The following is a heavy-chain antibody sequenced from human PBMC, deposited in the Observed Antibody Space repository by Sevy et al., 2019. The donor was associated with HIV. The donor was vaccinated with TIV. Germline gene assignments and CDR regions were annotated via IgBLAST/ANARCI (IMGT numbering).Heavy chain of an antibody. V-gene: IGHV3-23*01. CDR2: IRGSGGST. CDR3: AKDYYAGSGYYPQGAFDI. Sequence: GGSLRLSCAASGFTFTDYAMNWVRQAPGKGLEWVSCIRGSGGSTFYADSVKGRFTISRDNSKNTLYLQMNSLRAEDRAVYYCAKDYYAGSGYYPQGAFDIWGQGTMVTVSS. CDR1: GFTFTDYA. D-gene: IGHD3-22*01. J-gene: IGHJ3*02.